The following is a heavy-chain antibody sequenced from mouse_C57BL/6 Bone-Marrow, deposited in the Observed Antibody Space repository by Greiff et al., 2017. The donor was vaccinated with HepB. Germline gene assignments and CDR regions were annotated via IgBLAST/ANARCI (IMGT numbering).Heavy chain of an antibody. Sequence: EVQLVESGGDLVKPGGSLKLSCAASGFTFSSYGMSWVRQTPDKRLEWVATISSGGSYTYSPDSVKGRFTISRANAKNTLYLQMSSLKSADTAMYYCARLMVTTNYFDYWGQGTTLTVSS. J-gene: IGHJ2*01. D-gene: IGHD2-3*01. CDR1: GFTFSSYG. CDR2: ISSGGSYT. CDR3: ARLMVTTNYFDY. V-gene: IGHV5-6*01.